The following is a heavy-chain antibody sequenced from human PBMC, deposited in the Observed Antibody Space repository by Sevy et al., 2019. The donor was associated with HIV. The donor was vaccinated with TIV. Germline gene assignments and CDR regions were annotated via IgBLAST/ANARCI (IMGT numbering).Heavy chain of an antibody. D-gene: IGHD1-26*01. CDR1: GFTFSNYW. CDR2: INSDGGNT. Sequence: GGSLRLSCAASGFTFSNYWMVWVRQVPGKGLVWLSRINSDGGNTHYADSVKGRFTISRDNAKNTVYLHMNSLRVEDTAVYYFGASTFSGYLNYWGQGTLVTVSS. V-gene: IGHV3-74*01. CDR3: GASTFSGYLNY. J-gene: IGHJ4*02.